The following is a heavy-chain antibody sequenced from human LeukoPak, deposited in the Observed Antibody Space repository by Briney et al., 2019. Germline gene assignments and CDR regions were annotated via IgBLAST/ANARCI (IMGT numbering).Heavy chain of an antibody. J-gene: IGHJ4*02. CDR1: GYTFSNYG. CDR2: ISAYNGDT. CDR3: ARLRSSGSFDFDY. V-gene: IGHV1-18*01. D-gene: IGHD1-26*01. Sequence: GASVKVSCKASGYTFSNYGISWVRQAPGQGLEWMGWISAYNGDTNYAQKLQGRVTLTTDTSTSTAYMELRSLRSDDTAVYYCARLRSSGSFDFDYWGQGTLVTVSS.